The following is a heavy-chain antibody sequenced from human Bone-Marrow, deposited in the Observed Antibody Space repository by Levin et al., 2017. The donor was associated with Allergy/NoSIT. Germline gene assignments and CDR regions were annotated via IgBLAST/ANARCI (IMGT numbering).Heavy chain of an antibody. CDR1: GFTFSDYY. CDR3: SRWAYCTKAPCPDPFDY. CDR2: SRGKGNRYTT. J-gene: IGHJ4*02. Sequence: PGGSLRLSCAASGFTFSDYYMDWVRQAPGKGLEWVGRSRGKGNRYTTEYAASVKGRFTVSRDDSKDSLFLQMSGLKTEDTAVYYWSRWAYCTKAPCPDPFDYWGQGTLVTVSS. D-gene: IGHD2-8*01. V-gene: IGHV3-72*01.